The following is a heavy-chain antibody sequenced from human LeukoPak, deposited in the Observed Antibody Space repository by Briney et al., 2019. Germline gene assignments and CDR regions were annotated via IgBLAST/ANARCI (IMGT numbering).Heavy chain of an antibody. V-gene: IGHV4-38-2*01. CDR2: IYHSGST. CDR1: GYSIRSGDY. J-gene: IGHJ4*02. Sequence: SETLSLTCAVSGYSIRSGDYCGWIRQSPGKGLEWIGSIYHSGSTHYNPSLKSRVTISIDTSKKQFSLMLCYETAADTAGDYRARQWFHSSLAGCYHDSWGQGTLVTVSS. CDR3: ARQWFHSSLAGCYHDS. D-gene: IGHD3-22*01.